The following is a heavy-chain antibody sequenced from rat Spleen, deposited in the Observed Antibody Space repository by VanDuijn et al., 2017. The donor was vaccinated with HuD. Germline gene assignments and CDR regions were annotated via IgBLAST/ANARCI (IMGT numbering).Heavy chain of an antibody. Sequence: EVQLQESGPGLVKPSQSLSLTCSVTGYSITSSYGWNWIRKFPGNKLEWMGYINSAGSTNYNPSLKSRISITRDTSKNQFFLQVNSVTTEDTATYYCARHPLDFWGPGTMVTVSS. V-gene: IGHV3-3*01. J-gene: IGHJ1*01. CDR3: ARHPLDF. CDR1: GYSITSSYG. CDR2: INSAGST. D-gene: IGHD3-1*01.